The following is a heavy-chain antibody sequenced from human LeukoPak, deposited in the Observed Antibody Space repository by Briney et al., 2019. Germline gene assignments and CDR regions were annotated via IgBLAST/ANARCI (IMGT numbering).Heavy chain of an antibody. J-gene: IGHJ4*02. CDR2: IIASFGTA. CDR3: TRGSSVPAQGDF. CDR1: GGTLSRYA. D-gene: IGHD3-10*01. Sequence: SVKASCKASGGTLSRYAISWVRQAPGQGLEWMGGIIASFGTANYAQKFQGRVTISADESTSTAYMELSSLRSEDTAVYYCTRGSSVPAQGDFWGQGTLVTVSS. V-gene: IGHV1-69*13.